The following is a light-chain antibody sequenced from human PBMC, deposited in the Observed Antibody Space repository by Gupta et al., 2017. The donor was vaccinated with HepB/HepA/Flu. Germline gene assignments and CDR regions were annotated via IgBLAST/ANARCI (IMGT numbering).Light chain of an antibody. CDR3: QSAEKYGTYQV. J-gene: IGLJ1*01. Sequence: DELTPPPSVSVSPGQTARLHCSGDALPNQYVYWDHQKPGQAPVFVIHNDIPRPSGIPERFSGSSSGTTGTLTISGVQAEDEGDYYCQSAEKYGTYQVFGSGTKVIVL. V-gene: IGLV3-25*03. CDR1: ALPNQY. CDR2: NDI.